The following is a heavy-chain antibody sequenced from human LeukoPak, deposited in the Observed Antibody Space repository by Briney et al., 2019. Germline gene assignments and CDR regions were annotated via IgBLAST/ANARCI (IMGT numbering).Heavy chain of an antibody. CDR3: ARDPDGYYDRPGDDY. CDR2: INPNSGGT. V-gene: IGHV1-2*02. D-gene: IGHD3-22*01. J-gene: IGHJ4*02. CDR1: GYTFTGYY. Sequence: ASVKVSCKASGYTFTGYYMHWVRQAPGQGLEWMGWINPNSGGTNYAQKFQGRVTMTRDTSISTAYMELSRLRSDDTAVYYCARDPDGYYDRPGDDYWGQGTLVTVSS.